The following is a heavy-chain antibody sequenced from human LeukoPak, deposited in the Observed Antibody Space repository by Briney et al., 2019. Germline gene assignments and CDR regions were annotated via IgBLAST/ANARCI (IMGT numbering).Heavy chain of an antibody. J-gene: IGHJ3*02. CDR3: ARDQPYYYDSSGYSGSDAFDI. CDR1: GYTFTSYG. CDR2: ISAYNGNT. D-gene: IGHD3-22*01. V-gene: IGHV1-18*01. Sequence: VASVKVSCKASGYTFTSYGISWVRQAPGQGLEWMGWISAYNGNTNYAQKLQGRVTMTTDTSTSTAYMELRSLRSDDTAVYYCARDQPYYYDSSGYSGSDAFDIWGQGTMVTVSS.